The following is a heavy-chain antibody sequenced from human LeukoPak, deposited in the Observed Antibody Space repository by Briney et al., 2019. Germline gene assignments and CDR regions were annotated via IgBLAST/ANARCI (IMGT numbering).Heavy chain of an antibody. CDR1: GFTFRSYA. J-gene: IGHJ5*02. D-gene: IGHD1-26*01. CDR3: AKDAYSGSYQNWFDP. Sequence: GGSVTLSCAVSGFTFRSYAMSWVPQAPGKGLEWVSAISGSGGSTYYPDSVKGRFTISRDNSKNTLYLQMNSLRAEDTAVYYCAKDAYSGSYQNWFDPWGQGTLVTVSS. V-gene: IGHV3-23*01. CDR2: ISGSGGST.